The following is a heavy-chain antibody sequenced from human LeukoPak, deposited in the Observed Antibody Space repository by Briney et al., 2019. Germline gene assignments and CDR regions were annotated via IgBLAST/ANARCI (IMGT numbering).Heavy chain of an antibody. CDR2: IYDSGST. Sequence: SETLSLTCTVSGGSVNSGSYYWSWIRQPPGKGLEWIGYIYDSGSTNHNPSLKSRVTMSEDTSENQFSLKLSSVTAADTAVYYCARDLGNWFDPWGQGTLVTVSS. CDR1: GGSVNSGSYY. CDR3: ARDLGNWFDP. V-gene: IGHV4-61*01. J-gene: IGHJ5*02.